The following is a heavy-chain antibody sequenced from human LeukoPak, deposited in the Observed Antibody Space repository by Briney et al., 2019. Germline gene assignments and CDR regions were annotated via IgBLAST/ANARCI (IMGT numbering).Heavy chain of an antibody. D-gene: IGHD6-19*01. V-gene: IGHV1-69*04. CDR3: ARDVGSGWPYYYYGMDV. CDR1: GGTFSSYA. CDR2: IIPILGIA. Sequence: SVKVSCKSSGGTFSSYAIIWVRQAPGQGLEWMGRIIPILGIANYAQKFQGRVTITADKSTSTAYMELSSLRSEDTAVYYCARDVGSGWPYYYYGMDVWGQGTTVTVSS. J-gene: IGHJ6*02.